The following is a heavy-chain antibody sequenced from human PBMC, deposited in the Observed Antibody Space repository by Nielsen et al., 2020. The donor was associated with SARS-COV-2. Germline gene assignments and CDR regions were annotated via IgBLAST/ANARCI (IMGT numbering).Heavy chain of an antibody. V-gene: IGHV3-74*01. CDR1: GFTFSSYW. J-gene: IGHJ6*02. CDR3: ARVLASGWFGDYYYGMDV. CDR2: INSDGSST. D-gene: IGHD3-10*01. Sequence: GGSLRLSCAASGFTFSSYWMHWVRQAPGKGLVWVSRINSDGSSTSYADSVKGRFTISRDNAKNTLYLQMNSLRAEDTAVYYCARVLASGWFGDYYYGMDVWGQGTTVTVSS.